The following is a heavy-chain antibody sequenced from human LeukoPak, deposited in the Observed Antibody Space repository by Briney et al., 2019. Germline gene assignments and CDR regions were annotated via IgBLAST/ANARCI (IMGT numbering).Heavy chain of an antibody. CDR3: AAGWVCSGGSCYYYFDY. CDR2: IVVGGGNT. Sequence: SVKVSCKASGFTFTSSAMQWVRQARGQRLEWIGWIVVGGGNTNYAQKFQERVTITRDMSTSTAYMELSSLRSEGTAVYYCAAGWVCSGGSCYYYFDYWGQGTLVTVSS. J-gene: IGHJ4*02. D-gene: IGHD2-15*01. CDR1: GFTFTSSA. V-gene: IGHV1-58*02.